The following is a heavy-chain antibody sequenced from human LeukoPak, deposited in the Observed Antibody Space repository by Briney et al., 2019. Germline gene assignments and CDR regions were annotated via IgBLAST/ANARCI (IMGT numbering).Heavy chain of an antibody. CDR1: GYTFTNYA. CDR3: ARSDYYGSGSYSTY. V-gene: IGHV7-4-1*02. J-gene: IGHJ4*02. Sequence: GASVKVSCKASGYTFTNYAMNWVRQAPGQGLEWMGWINTNTGNPTYAQGFTGQFVFSLDTSVSTAYLHISSLKAEDTAAYYCARSDYYGSGSYSTYWGQGTLVTVSS. CDR2: INTNTGNP. D-gene: IGHD3-10*01.